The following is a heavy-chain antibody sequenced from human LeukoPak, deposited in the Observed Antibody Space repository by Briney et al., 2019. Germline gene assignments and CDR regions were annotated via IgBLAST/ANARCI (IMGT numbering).Heavy chain of an antibody. CDR2: IYYSGST. V-gene: IGHV4-39*07. CDR3: ARDRDDGDYYYYYYMDV. J-gene: IGHJ6*03. D-gene: IGHD4-17*01. CDR1: GGSISSTSSY. Sequence: PSETLSLTCTVSGGSISSTSSYWGWIRQPPGKGLEWIASIYYSGSTNYNPSLRSRVTVSVDTSKNQFSLKLSSVTAADTAVYYCARDRDDGDYYYYYYMDVWGKGTTVTISS.